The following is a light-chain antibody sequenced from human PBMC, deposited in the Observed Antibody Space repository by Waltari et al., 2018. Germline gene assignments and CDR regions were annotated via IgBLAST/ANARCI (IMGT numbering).Light chain of an antibody. CDR3: QVWDRSTVI. CDR1: NIGSKN. J-gene: IGLJ2*01. CDR2: RDS. V-gene: IGLV3-9*01. Sequence: SYKLTQPLSVSVALGQTATITCEDDNIGSKNVHWYQQKPGRAPVAVIFRDSTRPSAIPERFSGSNSGNTATLTISEAQAGDEADYFCQVWDRSTVIFGGGTKLTVL.